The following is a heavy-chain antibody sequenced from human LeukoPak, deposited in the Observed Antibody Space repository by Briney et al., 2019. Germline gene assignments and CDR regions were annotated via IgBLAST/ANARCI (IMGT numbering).Heavy chain of an antibody. D-gene: IGHD1-26*01. CDR1: GGSISSSSYY. V-gene: IGHV4-39*07. CDR3: ARAFRGSGSYADAFDI. CDR2: IHYSGST. Sequence: SETLSLTCTVSGGSISSSSYYWAWIRQPPGKGLEWIGSIHYSGSTYYNPSLQSRVTISIDTSKNQFSLKLSSVTAADTAVYYCARAFRGSGSYADAFDIWGQGTMVTVSS. J-gene: IGHJ3*02.